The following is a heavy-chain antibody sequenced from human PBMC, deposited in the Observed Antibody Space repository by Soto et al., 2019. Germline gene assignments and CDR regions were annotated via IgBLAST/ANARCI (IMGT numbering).Heavy chain of an antibody. V-gene: IGHV3-49*03. Sequence: GGSLRLSCTASGFTFGDYAMSWFRQAPGKGLEWVGFIRSKAYGGTTEYAASVKGRFTISRDDSKSIAYLQMNSLKTEDTAVYYCTRDGPSAYGYYFDYWGQGTLVTVPQ. CDR1: GFTFGDYA. CDR2: IRSKAYGGTT. J-gene: IGHJ4*02. D-gene: IGHD3-16*01. CDR3: TRDGPSAYGYYFDY.